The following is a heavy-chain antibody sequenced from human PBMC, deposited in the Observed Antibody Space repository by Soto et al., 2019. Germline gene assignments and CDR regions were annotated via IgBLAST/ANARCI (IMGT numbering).Heavy chain of an antibody. J-gene: IGHJ4*02. CDR3: ARAPSPRNYGYFDY. CDR1: GFTFSNYA. CDR2: ISYDGSNK. D-gene: IGHD3-10*01. V-gene: IGHV3-30-3*01. Sequence: GGSLRLSCAASGFTFSNYAMHWVRQAPGKGLEWVAVISYDGSNKYYADSVKGRFTISRDNSKNALYLQMNSLRAEDTAVYYCARAPSPRNYGYFDYWGQGSLVTVSS.